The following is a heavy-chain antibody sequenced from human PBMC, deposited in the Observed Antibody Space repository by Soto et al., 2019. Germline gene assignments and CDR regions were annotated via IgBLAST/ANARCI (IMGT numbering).Heavy chain of an antibody. D-gene: IGHD3-10*01. J-gene: IGHJ4*02. CDR1: VFTFSSYA. CDR2: ISGSGGST. V-gene: IGHV3-23*01. CDR3: AKRRITMVRGVIQHYFDY. Sequence: GGSLRLSCAASVFTFSSYAMSWVRQAPGKGLEWVSAISGSGGSTYYADSVKGRFTISRDNSKNTLYLQMNSLRAEDTAVYYCAKRRITMVRGVIQHYFDYWGQGTLVTVSS.